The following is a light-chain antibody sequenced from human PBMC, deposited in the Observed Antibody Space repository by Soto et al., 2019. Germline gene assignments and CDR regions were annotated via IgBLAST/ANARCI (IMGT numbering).Light chain of an antibody. J-gene: IGLJ3*02. CDR1: SSDVGGYNY. V-gene: IGLV2-14*01. CDR2: DVG. CDR3: SSYAGNNNFV. Sequence: QSALTQPASVSGSPGQSITISCTGTSSDVGGYNYVSWYQQHPGKAPKLMIYDVGSRPSGVSNRFSGSKSGNTASLTVSGLQAEDEADYYCSSYAGNNNFVFGGGTKVTVL.